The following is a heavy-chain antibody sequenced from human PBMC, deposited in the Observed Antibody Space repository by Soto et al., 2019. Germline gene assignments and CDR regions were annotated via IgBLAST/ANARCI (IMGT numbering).Heavy chain of an antibody. Sequence: SETLSLTCAVSGGSISSGDYPWSWIRQPPGKGLEWIGYIYLIGSTYYSPSLKSRVTISIDRSKNQFSLNLSSVTAADTAVYYCAHSGPIATVAFDYWGQGILVTVSS. CDR3: AHSGPIATVAFDY. V-gene: IGHV4-30-2*01. CDR1: GGSISSGDYP. J-gene: IGHJ4*02. CDR2: IYLIGST. D-gene: IGHD6-13*01.